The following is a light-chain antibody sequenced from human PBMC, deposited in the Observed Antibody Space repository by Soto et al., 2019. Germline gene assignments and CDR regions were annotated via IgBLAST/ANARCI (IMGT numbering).Light chain of an antibody. J-gene: IGKJ1*01. V-gene: IGKV1-5*01. CDR1: QSISGW. Sequence: DIQMSQSPPTLSASVGDRVTITCRASQSISGWLAWYQQKPGKAPKLLIYDVSSLESGVPSRFSGSGSGTEFTLAISSLQPDDFATYYCQQYNSYPWTFGQGTKVDI. CDR3: QQYNSYPWT. CDR2: DVS.